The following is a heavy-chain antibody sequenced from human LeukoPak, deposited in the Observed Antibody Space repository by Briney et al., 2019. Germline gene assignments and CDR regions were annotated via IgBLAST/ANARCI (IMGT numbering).Heavy chain of an antibody. D-gene: IGHD3-22*01. CDR3: ARDHPHYYDSSGYPHHYYYYYYYMDV. V-gene: IGHV1-69*06. Sequence: SVKVSCKASGGTFSSYAISWVRQAPGQGLEWMGGIIPIFGTANYAQKFQGRVTITADKSTSTAYMELSSLRSEDTAVYYCARDHPHYYDSSGYPHHYYYYYYYMDVWGKGTTVTVSS. CDR1: GGTFSSYA. J-gene: IGHJ6*03. CDR2: IIPIFGTA.